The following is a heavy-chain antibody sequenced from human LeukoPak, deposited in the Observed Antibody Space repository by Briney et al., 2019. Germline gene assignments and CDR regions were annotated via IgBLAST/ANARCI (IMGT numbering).Heavy chain of an antibody. D-gene: IGHD4-17*01. CDR3: ARGGDYLPDAFDI. V-gene: IGHV3-53*01. J-gene: IGHJ3*02. CDR2: IYSGGST. Sequence: GGSLRLSCAASGFTVSSNYMSWVRQAPGEGLEWVSVIYSGGSTYYADSVKGRFTISRDNSKNTLYLQMNSLRAEDTAVYYCARGGDYLPDAFDIWGQGTMVTVSS. CDR1: GFTVSSNY.